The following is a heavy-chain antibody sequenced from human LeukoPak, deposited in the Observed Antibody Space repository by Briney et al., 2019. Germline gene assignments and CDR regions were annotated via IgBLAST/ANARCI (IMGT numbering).Heavy chain of an antibody. CDR1: GGSISSYY. Sequence: SETLSLTCTGSGGSISSYYWSWIRQPPGKGLEWIGYIYTSGSTNYNPSLKSRVTISVDTSKNQFSLKLSSVTAADTAVYYCARGLFSAARARYYYYYMDVWGKGTTVTVSS. J-gene: IGHJ6*03. CDR2: IYTSGST. CDR3: ARGLFSAARARYYYYYMDV. V-gene: IGHV4-4*09. D-gene: IGHD2/OR15-2a*01.